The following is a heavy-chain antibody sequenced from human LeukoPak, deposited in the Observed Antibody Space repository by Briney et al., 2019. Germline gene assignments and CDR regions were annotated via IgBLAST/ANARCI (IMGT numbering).Heavy chain of an antibody. D-gene: IGHD3-22*01. CDR3: ARDLHSSAYQGPGWFDP. CDR2: IHYSGST. J-gene: IGHJ5*02. CDR1: GDSITSYH. Sequence: PSETLSLTCTVSGDSITSYHWSWIRQPPGKGLEWIGYIHYSGSTSDNPSLKSRVTISVDTSKNQISLKLSSVTAADTAVYFCARDLHSSAYQGPGWFDPWGQGTLVTVSS. V-gene: IGHV4-59*01.